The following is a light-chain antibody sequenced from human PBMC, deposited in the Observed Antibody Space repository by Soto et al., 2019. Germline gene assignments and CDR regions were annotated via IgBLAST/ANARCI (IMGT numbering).Light chain of an antibody. CDR1: QSVSSSY. CDR2: GAS. CDR3: QQYDSSPLT. V-gene: IGKV3-20*01. Sequence: EIVLTQSPGTLSLSPGERATLSCRASQSVSSSYLAWYQQKPGQAPRLLIYGASSRATGIPVRFSGSGSRTDFTLTISRLEPEDFEVYYCQQYDSSPLTFGGGTKVEIK. J-gene: IGKJ4*01.